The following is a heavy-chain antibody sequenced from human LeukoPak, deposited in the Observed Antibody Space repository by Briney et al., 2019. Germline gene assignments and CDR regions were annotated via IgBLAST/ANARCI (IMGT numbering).Heavy chain of an antibody. J-gene: IGHJ6*03. Sequence: SETLSLTCTVSGGSISSYYWSWIRQTPGKGLEWIGYIYTSGSTNYNPSLKRRVTISVDTSKNQFSLKLSSVTAADTAVYYCGISRGYSYGIYYYYYMDVWGKGTTVTVSS. CDR3: GISRGYSYGIYYYYYMDV. CDR2: IYTSGST. D-gene: IGHD5-18*01. V-gene: IGHV4-4*09. CDR1: GGSISSYY.